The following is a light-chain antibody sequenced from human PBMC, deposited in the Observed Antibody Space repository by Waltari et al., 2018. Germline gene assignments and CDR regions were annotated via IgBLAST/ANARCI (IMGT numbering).Light chain of an antibody. Sequence: EIVMTQSPATLSVSPGERATLSCRASQSVSSNLAWYQQKPGQAPRLLIYGASTRATGIPARFSGSGSGTEFTLTISSLQSEDLAFYYCQQYNNWPRTFGQGTKVEIK. J-gene: IGKJ1*01. V-gene: IGKV3-15*01. CDR3: QQYNNWPRT. CDR2: GAS. CDR1: QSVSSN.